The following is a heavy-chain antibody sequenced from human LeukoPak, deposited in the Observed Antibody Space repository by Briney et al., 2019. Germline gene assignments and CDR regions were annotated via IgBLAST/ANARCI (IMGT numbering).Heavy chain of an antibody. CDR1: GGSISSYY. V-gene: IGHV4-59*01. Sequence: PSETLSLTCTVSGGSISSYYWSWIRQPPGKGLEWIGYLSYSGSTYYNPSLKSRVTTSLDTSKNQFSLRLRSVTAADTAAYYCASSLTSGYIHDFDYWGQGTLVTVSS. D-gene: IGHD5-12*01. J-gene: IGHJ4*02. CDR3: ASSLTSGYIHDFDY. CDR2: LSYSGST.